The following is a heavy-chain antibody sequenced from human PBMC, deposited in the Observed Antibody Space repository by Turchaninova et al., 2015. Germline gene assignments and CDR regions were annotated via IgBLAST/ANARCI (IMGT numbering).Heavy chain of an antibody. CDR2: ISSSKYI. CDR3: ARDRVVGATTEAFDI. D-gene: IGHD1-26*01. Sequence: EVQLVESGGGLVKPGGSLRLSCAASGFSFSAYTMNWVRQAPGRGLEWVSSISSSKYIDYAESVRGRFTISRDNAKTSLYLQMESLRVEDSGVYFCARDRVVGATTEAFDIWGQGTLVTVSS. CDR1: GFSFSAYT. J-gene: IGHJ3*02. V-gene: IGHV3-69-1*01.